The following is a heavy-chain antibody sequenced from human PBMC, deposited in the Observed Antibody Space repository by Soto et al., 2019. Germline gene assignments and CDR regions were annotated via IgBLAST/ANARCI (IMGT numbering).Heavy chain of an antibody. V-gene: IGHV3-66*04. Sequence: EVQLVESGGGLVQPGGSLRLSCAASGFTVSSNYESWVRQAPGKGLEWVSVVYSGGSTYYADSVKGRFTSSRDNSKNTLYLQMNSLRAEDTAVYYCAGHSHKDYWGQGTLVTVSS. J-gene: IGHJ4*02. CDR3: AGHSHKDY. CDR1: GFTVSSNY. CDR2: VYSGGST.